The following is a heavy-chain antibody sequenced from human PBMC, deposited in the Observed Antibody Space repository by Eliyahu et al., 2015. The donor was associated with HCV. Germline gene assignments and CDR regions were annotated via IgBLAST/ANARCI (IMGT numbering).Heavy chain of an antibody. V-gene: IGHV4-39*01. Sequence: GKGLEWIGSIYYSGSTYYNPSLKSRVTISVDTSKNQFSLKLSSVTAADTAVYYCARWSMVRGVIITGLFDYWGQGTLVTVSS. J-gene: IGHJ4*02. CDR3: ARWSMVRGVIITGLFDY. CDR2: IYYSGST. D-gene: IGHD3-10*01.